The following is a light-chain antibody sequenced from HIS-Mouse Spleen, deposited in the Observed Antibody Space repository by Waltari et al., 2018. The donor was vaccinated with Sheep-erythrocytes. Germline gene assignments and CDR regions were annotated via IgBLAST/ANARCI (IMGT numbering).Light chain of an antibody. V-gene: IGLV2-11*01. J-gene: IGLJ1*01. CDR2: DVS. Sequence: QSALTQPRSVSGSPGQSVTISCTGTSSDVGGFNYVSWYQQHPGKAPKLMSYDVSKRPSWVPDRFAGSKSGNTASLTSSGLQAEDEADYYCCSYAGSYNHVFATGTKVTVL. CDR1: SSDVGGFNY. CDR3: CSYAGSYNHV.